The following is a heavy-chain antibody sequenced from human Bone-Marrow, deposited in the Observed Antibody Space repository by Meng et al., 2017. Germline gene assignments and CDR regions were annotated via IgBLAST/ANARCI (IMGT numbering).Heavy chain of an antibody. D-gene: IGHD3-10*01. Sequence: SVKVSCKALGGIFSNYVIGWVRQAPGQGLEWMGGINAVFGTTNYAQKFQDRVTITSDESTSTVYMELTRLTSEDTAVYYCARIPLWFGEWEGGYWGQGTLVTVSS. CDR3: ARIPLWFGEWEGGY. CDR1: GGIFSNYV. CDR2: INAVFGTT. J-gene: IGHJ4*02. V-gene: IGHV1-69*13.